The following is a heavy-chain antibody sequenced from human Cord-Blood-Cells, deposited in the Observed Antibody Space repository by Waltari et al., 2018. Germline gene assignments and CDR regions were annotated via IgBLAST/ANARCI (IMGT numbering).Heavy chain of an antibody. D-gene: IGHD6-6*01. CDR2: INAGNGNT. CDR1: GYTFTSYA. CDR3: AREMGRIAANWFDP. Sequence: QVQLVQSGAEVKKPGDSVKVSCKASGYTFTSYAMHWVRQAPGQRLEWMGWINAGNGNTKYSQKFQGRVTITRDTSASTAYMELSSLRSEDTAVYYCAREMGRIAANWFDPWGQGTLVTVSS. V-gene: IGHV1-3*01. J-gene: IGHJ5*02.